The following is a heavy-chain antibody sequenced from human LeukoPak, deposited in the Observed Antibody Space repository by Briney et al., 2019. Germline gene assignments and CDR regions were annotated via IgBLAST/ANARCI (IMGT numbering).Heavy chain of an antibody. V-gene: IGHV3-23*01. CDR3: ARCPPIRSYYMDV. J-gene: IGHJ6*03. Sequence: SGGSLRLSCAASGFTFSSYAMSWVRQAPGKGLEWVSAISGSGGSTYYADSVKGRFTISRDNSKNMLYLQMNSLRAEDTAVYYCARCPPIRSYYMDVWGKGTTVTVSS. D-gene: IGHD5-12*01. CDR2: ISGSGGST. CDR1: GFTFSSYA.